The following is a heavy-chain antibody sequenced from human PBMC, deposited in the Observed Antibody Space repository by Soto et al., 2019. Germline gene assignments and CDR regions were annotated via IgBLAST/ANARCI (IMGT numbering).Heavy chain of an antibody. D-gene: IGHD3-22*01. CDR1: GYSFTSYW. V-gene: IGHV5-10-1*01. J-gene: IGHJ6*02. CDR2: IDPSDSYT. Sequence: SGESLKISCKGSGYSFTSYWISWVRQMPGKGLEWMGRIDPSDSYTNYSPSFQGHVTISADKSISTAYLQWSSLKASDTAMYYCARKGYYYDSSGYYPFSSYYYYYGMDVWGQGTTVTVSS. CDR3: ARKGYYYDSSGYYPFSSYYYYYGMDV.